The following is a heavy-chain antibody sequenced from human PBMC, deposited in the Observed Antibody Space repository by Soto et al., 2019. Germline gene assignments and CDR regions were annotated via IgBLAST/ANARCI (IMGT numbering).Heavy chain of an antibody. CDR1: GADINTYS. J-gene: IGHJ6*02. V-gene: IGHV4-4*07. CDR3: ARDREAGYNFYYGMDV. Sequence: KTSETLSLTCSVSGADINTYSWTWIRQPAGKGLEWIGRIYTSASINYNPSLKGRVTLSVDTSTNQVSLRLASVTAADTAISYCARDREAGYNFYYGMDVWGQGTTVTVYS. D-gene: IGHD6-19*01. CDR2: IYTSASI.